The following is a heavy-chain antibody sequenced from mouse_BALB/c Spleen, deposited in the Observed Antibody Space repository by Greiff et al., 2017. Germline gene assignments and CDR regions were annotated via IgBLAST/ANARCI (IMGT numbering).Heavy chain of an antibody. D-gene: IGHD1-1*01. J-gene: IGHJ3*01. CDR2: SRNKANDYTT. V-gene: IGHV7-1*02. CDR1: GFTFSDFY. CDR3: ARDAPYYYGTFAD. Sequence: EVMLVESGGGLVQPGGSLRLSCATSGFTFSDFYMEWVRQPPGKRLEWIAASRNKANDYTTEYSASVKGRVIVSRDTSQSILYLQMNALRAEDTAIYYCARDAPYYYGTFADWGQGTLVTVSA.